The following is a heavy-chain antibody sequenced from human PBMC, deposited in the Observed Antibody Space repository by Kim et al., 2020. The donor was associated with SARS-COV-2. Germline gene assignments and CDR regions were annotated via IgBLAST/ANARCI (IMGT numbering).Heavy chain of an antibody. CDR3: AKMTGTYFPPHMDV. D-gene: IGHD3-9*01. Sequence: GGSLRLSCAASGFTFKTHAMSWVRQAPGKGLEWVSVISGSAGSLNYADSVKGRFTISRDNSKNTLYLQMNSLRAEDTAVYYCAKMTGTYFPPHMDVWGKGTTVTVSS. CDR1: GFTFKTHA. V-gene: IGHV3-23*01. CDR2: ISGSAGSL. J-gene: IGHJ6*03.